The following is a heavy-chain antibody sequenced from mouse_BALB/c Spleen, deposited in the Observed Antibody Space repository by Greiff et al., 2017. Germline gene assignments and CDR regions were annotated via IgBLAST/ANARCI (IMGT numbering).Heavy chain of an antibody. D-gene: IGHD2-1*01. V-gene: IGHV2-2*02. J-gene: IGHJ4*01. Sequence: VQLVESGPGLVQPSQSLSITCTVSGFSLTSYGVHWVRQSPGKGLEWLGVIWSGGSTDYNAAFISRLSISKDNSKSQVFFKMNSLQANDTAIYYCARAPYGNYAYYYAMDYWGQGTSVTVSS. CDR2: IWSGGST. CDR3: ARAPYGNYAYYYAMDY. CDR1: GFSLTSYG.